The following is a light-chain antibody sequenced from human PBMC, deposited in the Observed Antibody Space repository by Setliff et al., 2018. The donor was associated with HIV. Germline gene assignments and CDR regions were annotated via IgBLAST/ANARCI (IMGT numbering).Light chain of an antibody. Sequence: QSVLTQPASVSGSPGQSITISCTGTSSDVGRYSLVSWYQQHPGKAPKLMIYQATKRPSGVSNRFSGSKSGNTASLTISGLQAEDEADYYCCSNTGSNTYVFGTGTKVTVL. CDR1: SSDVGRYSL. CDR2: QAT. CDR3: CSNTGSNTYV. V-gene: IGLV2-23*01. J-gene: IGLJ1*01.